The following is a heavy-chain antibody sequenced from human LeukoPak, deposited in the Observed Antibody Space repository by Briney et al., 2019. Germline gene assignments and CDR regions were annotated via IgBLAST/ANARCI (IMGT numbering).Heavy chain of an antibody. J-gene: IGHJ6*02. V-gene: IGHV3-43*02. CDR2: ISGYGGST. CDR1: GFTFDDYA. CDR3: AKDILEVARGYYYYYGMDV. Sequence: PGGSLRLSCAASGFTFDDYAMHWVRQAPGMGLEWVSLISGYGGSTYYADSVKGRFTISRDNSKNSLYLQMNSLRTEDTALYYCAKDILEVARGYYYYYGMDVRGQGTTVTVSS. D-gene: IGHD6-19*01.